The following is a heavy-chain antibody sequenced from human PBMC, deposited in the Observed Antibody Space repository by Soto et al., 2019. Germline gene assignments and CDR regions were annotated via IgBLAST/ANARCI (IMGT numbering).Heavy chain of an antibody. CDR1: GFTFTTFS. Sequence: GSLRLSCTTSGFTFTTFSMTWVRQAPGKGLEWVSTINTGATTYYADSAKGRFTVSRDNSKKMLYLHMNSLRAEDTAVYYCAKGNGAYYYENCGQGTMVTVYS. CDR2: INTGATT. V-gene: IGHV3-23*01. CDR3: AKGNGAYYYEN. J-gene: IGHJ4*02. D-gene: IGHD2-8*01.